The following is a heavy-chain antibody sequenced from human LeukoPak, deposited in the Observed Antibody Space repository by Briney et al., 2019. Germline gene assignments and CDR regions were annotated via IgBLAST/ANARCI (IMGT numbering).Heavy chain of an antibody. V-gene: IGHV3-74*01. J-gene: IGHJ5*02. CDR2: INSDGINT. CDR3: AREREYNWFDP. Sequence: GGSLRLSCAASGFTFSSYWMHWVRQAPGKGLVWVSRINSDGINTSYADSVKGRFTISRDNVKNTLNLQMNSLRAEDTAVYCCAREREYNWFDPWGQGTLVTVSS. CDR1: GFTFSSYW.